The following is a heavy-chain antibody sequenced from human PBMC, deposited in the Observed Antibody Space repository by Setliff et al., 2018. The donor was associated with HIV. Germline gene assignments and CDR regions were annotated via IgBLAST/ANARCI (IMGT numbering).Heavy chain of an antibody. CDR3: ATLTISVTGTFDY. CDR1: GDSISTYY. CDR2: IYISGIT. D-gene: IGHD2-21*02. Sequence: SETLSLTCTVSGDSISTYYWSWIRQPPGKGLEWLGYIYISGITNYNPSLKGRVTISVDTSTNQFYLKLSSVTATDTALYYCATLTISVTGTFDYWGQGNLVTVSS. V-gene: IGHV4-4*09. J-gene: IGHJ4*02.